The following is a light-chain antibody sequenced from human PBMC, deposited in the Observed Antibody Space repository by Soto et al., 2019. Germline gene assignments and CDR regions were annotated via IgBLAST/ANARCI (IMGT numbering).Light chain of an antibody. CDR2: GAS. V-gene: IGKV1-39*01. J-gene: IGKJ1*01. CDR1: QSINIY. Sequence: DIQMTQSPPSLSASVGDRVTITCRASQSINIYLNGYQQSPVKATNLLIYGASSLQSGVPSRFSGVGTLTYFTLTTRRPQPEDFDTFYCQQSHTSPWTFGPGTNVEIK. CDR3: QQSHTSPWT.